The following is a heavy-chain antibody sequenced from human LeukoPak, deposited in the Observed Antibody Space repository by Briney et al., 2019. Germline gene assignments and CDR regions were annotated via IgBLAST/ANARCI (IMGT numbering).Heavy chain of an antibody. CDR3: AKDLTVVVPAATNWFDP. J-gene: IGHJ5*02. CDR1: GFTFSSYA. Sequence: GGSLRLSCAASGFTFSSYAMSWVRQAPGKGLEWVSAISGSGGSTYYADSVKGRFTISRDNSKNTLYLQMNSLRAEDTAVYYCAKDLTVVVPAATNWFDPWGQGTLVTVSS. D-gene: IGHD2-2*01. V-gene: IGHV3-23*01. CDR2: ISGSGGST.